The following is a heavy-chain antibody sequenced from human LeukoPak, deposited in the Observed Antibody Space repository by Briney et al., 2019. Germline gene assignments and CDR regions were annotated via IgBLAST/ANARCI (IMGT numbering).Heavy chain of an antibody. CDR2: ISSSGGST. D-gene: IGHD6-6*01. Sequence: GGSLRLSCAASGFTFSSYAMSWVRQAPGKGLEWVSAISSSGGSTYYADSVKGRFTISRDNSKNMLYLQMNSLRAEDTAVYHCAKDRDEYSTSSGNLDYWGQGTLVTVSS. J-gene: IGHJ4*02. V-gene: IGHV3-23*01. CDR3: AKDRDEYSTSSGNLDY. CDR1: GFTFSSYA.